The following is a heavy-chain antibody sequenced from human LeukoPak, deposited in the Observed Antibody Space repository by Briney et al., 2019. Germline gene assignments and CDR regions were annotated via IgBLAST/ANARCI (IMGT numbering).Heavy chain of an antibody. V-gene: IGHV1-69*13. CDR2: IIPIFGTA. J-gene: IGHJ4*02. CDR1: GGTFSSYA. Sequence: GASVKVSCKASGGTFSSYAISWVRQAPGQGLEWMGGIIPIFGTANYAQKFQGRATITADESTSTAYMELSSLRSEDTAVYYCASSSGDSSGYYQTGMDYWGQGTLVTVSS. D-gene: IGHD3-22*01. CDR3: ASSSGDSSGYYQTGMDY.